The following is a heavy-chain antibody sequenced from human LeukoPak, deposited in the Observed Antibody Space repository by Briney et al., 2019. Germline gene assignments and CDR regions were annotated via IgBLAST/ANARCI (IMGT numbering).Heavy chain of an antibody. V-gene: IGHV4-30-4*07. Sequence: PSETLSLTCVVSGDSITSGGYSWSWIRQPPGKGLEWVGYIYDSGIAFYNPSLKSRVTMSVDTSKNHFFLNLRSVTAADTAVYYCARVGGYCSSTSCYDYYYMDVWGKGTTVTVSS. CDR1: GDSITSGGYS. D-gene: IGHD2-2*01. CDR3: ARVGGYCSSTSCYDYYYMDV. J-gene: IGHJ6*03. CDR2: IYDSGIA.